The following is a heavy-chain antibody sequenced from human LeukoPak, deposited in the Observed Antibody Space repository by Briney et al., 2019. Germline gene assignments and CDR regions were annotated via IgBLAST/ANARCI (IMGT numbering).Heavy chain of an antibody. Sequence: SETLSLTCTVSGGSISSYYWSWIRQPAGKGLEWIGRTSTSGSTSYNPSLKSRVTMSVDTSNNQFSLKLSSVTAADTAVYYCARVSHYYDSSGYYYVRAFDIWGQGTMVTVSS. J-gene: IGHJ3*02. CDR3: ARVSHYYDSSGYYYVRAFDI. CDR1: GGSISSYY. V-gene: IGHV4-4*07. D-gene: IGHD3-22*01. CDR2: TSTSGST.